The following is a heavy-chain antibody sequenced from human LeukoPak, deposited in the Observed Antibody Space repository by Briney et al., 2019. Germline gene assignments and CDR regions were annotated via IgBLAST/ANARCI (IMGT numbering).Heavy chain of an antibody. V-gene: IGHV1-46*01. J-gene: IGHJ4*02. CDR1: GYTFTNYY. CDR2: INPSGGST. D-gene: IGHD3-10*01. CDR3: ARDLSFHGSGRSYYFDY. Sequence: ASVNVSCKASGYTFTNYYMHWVRQAPGQGLEWMGIINPSGGSTSYAQKFQGRVAMTRDTSTSTVYMELSSLRSKDTAVYYCARDLSFHGSGRSYYFDYWGQGTLVTVSS.